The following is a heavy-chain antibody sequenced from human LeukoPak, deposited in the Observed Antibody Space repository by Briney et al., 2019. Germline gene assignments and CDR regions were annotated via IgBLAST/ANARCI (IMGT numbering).Heavy chain of an antibody. V-gene: IGHV3-66*01. CDR3: ARDPPAVAINTYG. D-gene: IGHD5-24*01. J-gene: IGHJ4*02. Sequence: GGSPRLSCAASGVTVSNNFMLWVRQAPGKGLEWVSLIYSGGDTHYADSVKGRFTISGDNSKNTLYLQMNNLRAEDTAVYYCARDPPAVAINTYGWGQGTLVTVSS. CDR1: GVTVSNNF. CDR2: IYSGGDT.